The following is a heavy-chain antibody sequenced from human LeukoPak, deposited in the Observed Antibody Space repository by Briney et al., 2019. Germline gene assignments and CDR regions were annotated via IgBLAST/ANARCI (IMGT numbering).Heavy chain of an antibody. CDR2: IYYSGST. V-gene: IGHV4-39*07. CDR3: ARDPAYCSGGSCYKHAFDI. Sequence: SETLSLTCTVSGGSISSSSYYWGWIRQPPGKGLEWIGSIYYSGSTYYNPSLKSRVTISVDTSKNQFSLKLSSVTAADTAVYYCARDPAYCSGGSCYKHAFDIWGQGTMVTVSS. D-gene: IGHD2-15*01. J-gene: IGHJ3*02. CDR1: GGSISSSSYY.